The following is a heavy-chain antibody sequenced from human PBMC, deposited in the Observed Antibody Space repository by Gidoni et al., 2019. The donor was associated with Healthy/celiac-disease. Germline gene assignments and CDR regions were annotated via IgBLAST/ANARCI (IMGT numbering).Heavy chain of an antibody. J-gene: IGHJ4*02. D-gene: IGHD3-22*01. CDR3: ATDMDDCSVLDY. V-gene: IGHV3-9*03. CDR1: GFTFDEYA. CDR2: MSWTSGSL. Sequence: EVQLTESGGGLVQPGRSRRLYWAAPGFTFDEYAMHWGRQAPGKGLEWVSGMSWTSGSLVYADSVTGRFTISSYNAKNSLSLQMNSLRAEDMALYYCATDMDDCSVLDYWGQGTLVTVSS.